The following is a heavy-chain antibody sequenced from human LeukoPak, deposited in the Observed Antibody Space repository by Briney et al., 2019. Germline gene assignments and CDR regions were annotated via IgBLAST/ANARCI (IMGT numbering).Heavy chain of an antibody. CDR2: ISGSGAST. CDR1: GFTFGSYA. D-gene: IGHD5-12*01. V-gene: IGHV3-23*01. Sequence: GGSLRLSCAASGFTFGSYAMSWVRQAPGKGLEWVSGISGSGASTYYADSVKGRFTISRDNSKNTLYLQMNNLRVEDTAVYYCAKRGGSGYATDYYYYMDVWGKGTTVTVSS. CDR3: AKRGGSGYATDYYYYMDV. J-gene: IGHJ6*03.